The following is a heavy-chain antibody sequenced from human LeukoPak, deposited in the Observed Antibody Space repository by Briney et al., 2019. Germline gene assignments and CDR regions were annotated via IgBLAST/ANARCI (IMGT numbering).Heavy chain of an antibody. V-gene: IGHV4-59*01. Sequence: PSETLSLTCSVSGGSISPYYWNWIRQPPGKGLEWIGYIYYSGTTNYNPSLQSRVTISVATSKNQFSLKLSSVTAADTALYYCARDRASAGGFDYWGQGTLVTVSS. CDR3: ARDRASAGGFDY. J-gene: IGHJ4*02. CDR1: GGSISPYY. CDR2: IYYSGTT. D-gene: IGHD2-15*01.